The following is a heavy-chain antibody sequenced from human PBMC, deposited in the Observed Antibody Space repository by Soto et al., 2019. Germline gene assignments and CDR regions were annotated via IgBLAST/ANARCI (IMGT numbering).Heavy chain of an antibody. CDR1: GGSISSTSYY. CDR3: ARLVVVAPVANA. V-gene: IGHV4-39*02. CDR2: IFYTGTT. Sequence: PSETLSLTCSVSGGSISSTSYYWGWIRQHPGKGLEWVGGIFYTGTTHYSPSLKDRAPITVPPSKNTFYLNLTSVTAADTAVYFCARLVVVAPVANAWGQGTLVTVSS. D-gene: IGHD2-2*01. J-gene: IGHJ5*02.